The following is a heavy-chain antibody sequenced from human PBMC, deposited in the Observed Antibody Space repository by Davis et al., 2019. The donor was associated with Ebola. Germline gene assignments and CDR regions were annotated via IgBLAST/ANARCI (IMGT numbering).Heavy chain of an antibody. J-gene: IGHJ4*02. CDR2: LNAGNGNT. Sequence: AASVKVSCKASGYTFTSYAMHWVRQAPGQGLEWMGWLNAGNGNTKYSQKFQGRVAITRDTSASTAYMELRSLRSDDTAVYYCAVTAAGDKLEVDYWGQGTLVTVSS. CDR1: GYTFTSYA. D-gene: IGHD6-13*01. CDR3: AVTAAGDKLEVDY. V-gene: IGHV1-3*01.